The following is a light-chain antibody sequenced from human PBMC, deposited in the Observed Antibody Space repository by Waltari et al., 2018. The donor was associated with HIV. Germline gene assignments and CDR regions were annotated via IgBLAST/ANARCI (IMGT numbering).Light chain of an antibody. CDR2: NVN. V-gene: IGLV2-23*02. Sequence: QSPLTQPASVSGSPGQPATITCNGSRSGVGSTMSVPWYQSHPGKGPRLIIYNVNSRPSGGSSRFSGSKSGNTASLTISGLQTDDEAEYICCSYAGTVTYLVFGGGTKLTVL. J-gene: IGLJ2*01. CDR3: CSYAGTVTYLV. CDR1: RSGVGSTMS.